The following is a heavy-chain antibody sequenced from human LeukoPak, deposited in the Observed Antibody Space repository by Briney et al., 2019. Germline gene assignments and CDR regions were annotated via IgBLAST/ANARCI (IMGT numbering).Heavy chain of an antibody. CDR1: GYTFTSHA. CDR2: IIPIFGTA. Sequence: ASVKVSCKASGYTFTSHAMNWVRQAPGQGLEWMGGIIPIFGTANYAQKFQGRVTITADESTSTAYMELTSLRSEDTAVYYCARDGRYSTTGDWFDPWGQGTLVTVSS. V-gene: IGHV1-69*13. CDR3: ARDGRYSTTGDWFDP. D-gene: IGHD3-9*01. J-gene: IGHJ5*02.